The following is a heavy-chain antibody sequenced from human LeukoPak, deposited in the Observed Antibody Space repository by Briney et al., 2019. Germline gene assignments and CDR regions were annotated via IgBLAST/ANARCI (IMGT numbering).Heavy chain of an antibody. D-gene: IGHD3-3*01. J-gene: IGHJ6*03. CDR1: GGTFSSYA. CDR3: ASHQNYDFWSGYYYYYYMDV. Sequence: ASVNVSCTASGGTFSSYAISWVRQAPGQGLEWMGGTIPIFGTANYAQKFQGRVTITTDESTSTAYMELSSLRSEDTAVYYCASHQNYDFWSGYYYYYYMDVWGKGTTVTVSS. CDR2: TIPIFGTA. V-gene: IGHV1-69*05.